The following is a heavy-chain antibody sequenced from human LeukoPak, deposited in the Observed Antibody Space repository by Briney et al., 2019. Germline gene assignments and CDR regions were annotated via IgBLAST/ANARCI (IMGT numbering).Heavy chain of an antibody. D-gene: IGHD6-13*01. Sequence: GESLKISCKGSGYSFTSYWIGLVRQMPGKGLEWMGIIYPGDSDTRYSPSFQGQVTISADKSISTAYLQWSSLKASDTAMYYCARKPHSSSWYSNWFDPWGQGTLVTVSS. J-gene: IGHJ5*02. CDR1: GYSFTSYW. V-gene: IGHV5-51*01. CDR2: IYPGDSDT. CDR3: ARKPHSSSWYSNWFDP.